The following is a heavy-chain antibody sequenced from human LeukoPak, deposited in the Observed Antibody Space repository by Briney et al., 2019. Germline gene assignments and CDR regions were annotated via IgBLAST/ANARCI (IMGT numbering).Heavy chain of an antibody. CDR3: AKDGRNEGGHEFDY. J-gene: IGHJ4*02. V-gene: IGHV1-18*01. Sequence: ASVKVSCKASGYTFNSYGISWVRQAPGQGLAWMGWISPYNGNTNYAQMLQGRVTMTTDTSTSTAYMELRSLRSDDTAVYYCAKDGRNEGGHEFDYWGQGTLVTVSS. D-gene: IGHD1-1*01. CDR1: GYTFNSYG. CDR2: ISPYNGNT.